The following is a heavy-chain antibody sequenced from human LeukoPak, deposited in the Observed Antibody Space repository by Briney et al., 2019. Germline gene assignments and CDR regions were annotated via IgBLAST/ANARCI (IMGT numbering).Heavy chain of an antibody. CDR3: ARGFLITGTTWEAYYYYYMDV. V-gene: IGHV3-74*01. D-gene: IGHD1-20*01. J-gene: IGHJ6*03. CDR2: INRDGSST. CDR1: GFTFSSYW. Sequence: GGSLRLSCAASGFTFSSYWMHWVRQAPGKGLMWVSRINRDGSSTSYADSVKGRFTISRDNAKNTLHLQMNSLRVEDTAVYYCARGFLITGTTWEAYYYYYMDVWGKGTTVTVSS.